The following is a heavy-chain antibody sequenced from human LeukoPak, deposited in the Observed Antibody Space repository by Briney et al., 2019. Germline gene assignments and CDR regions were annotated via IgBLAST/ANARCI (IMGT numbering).Heavy chain of an antibody. J-gene: IGHJ6*02. V-gene: IGHV4-34*01. CDR1: GGSFSGYY. CDR2: INHSGST. Sequence: PSETLSLTCAVYGGSFSGYYWSWIRQPPGKGLEWIGEINHSGSTNYNPSLKSRVTISVDTSKNQFSLKLSSVTAADTAVYYCARGRKGSGSFYYGMDVWGQGTTVTVSS. D-gene: IGHD3-10*01. CDR3: ARGRKGSGSFYYGMDV.